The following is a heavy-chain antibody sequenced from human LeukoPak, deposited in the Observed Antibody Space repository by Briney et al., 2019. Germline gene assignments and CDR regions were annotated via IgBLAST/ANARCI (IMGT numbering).Heavy chain of an antibody. CDR1: EFTFSSYS. Sequence: PGGSLRLSCTASEFTFSSYSMAWVRQAPGKGLEWVSVIGGSGATFYADSVKGRFTITRDNSNNTLYLQMSSLRAEDTAVYYCAREGDRDVVVADYSDYWGQGTLVTVSS. CDR2: IGGSGAT. D-gene: IGHD2-15*01. CDR3: AREGDRDVVVADYSDY. J-gene: IGHJ4*02. V-gene: IGHV3-23*01.